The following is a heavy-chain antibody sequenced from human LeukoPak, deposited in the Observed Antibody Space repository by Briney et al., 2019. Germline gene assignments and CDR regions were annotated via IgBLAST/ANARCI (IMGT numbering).Heavy chain of an antibody. CDR2: IKQDGSEK. Sequence: GSLRLSCAASGFSFSRYWMSWVRQPPGKGLEWVANIKQDGSEKNYVESVKGRFTISRDNAKNSLYLQTNSLRAEDTAVYYCARAGQEWFGELGFDQWGQGTLVIVSS. D-gene: IGHD3-10*01. CDR3: ARAGQEWFGELGFDQ. CDR1: GFSFSRYW. V-gene: IGHV3-7*01. J-gene: IGHJ4*02.